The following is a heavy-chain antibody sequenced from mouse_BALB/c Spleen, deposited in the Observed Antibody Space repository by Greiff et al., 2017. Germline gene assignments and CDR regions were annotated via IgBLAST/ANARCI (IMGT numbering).Heavy chain of an antibody. D-gene: IGHD4-1*02. Sequence: EVKVVESGGGLVQPGGSRKLSCAASGFTFSSFGMHWVRQAPEKGLEWVAYISSGSSTIYYADTVKGRFTISRDNPKNTLFLQMTSLRSEDTAMYYCAREAQLGRAWFAYWGQGTLVTVSA. J-gene: IGHJ3*01. CDR1: GFTFSSFG. CDR3: AREAQLGRAWFAY. V-gene: IGHV5-17*02. CDR2: ISSGSSTI.